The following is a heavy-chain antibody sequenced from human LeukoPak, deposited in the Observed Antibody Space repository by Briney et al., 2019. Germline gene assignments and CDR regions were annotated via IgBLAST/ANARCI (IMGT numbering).Heavy chain of an antibody. J-gene: IGHJ3*02. CDR1: GGSISSGGYY. Sequence: SETLSLTCTVSGGSISSGGYYWSWIRQHPGKGLEWIGYIYYSGSTYYNPSLKSRVTISVDTSKNQFSLKLSSVTAADTAVYYCARGRDWLPLRDAFDIWGQGTMVTVSS. CDR2: IYYSGST. D-gene: IGHD3/OR15-3a*01. V-gene: IGHV4-31*03. CDR3: ARGRDWLPLRDAFDI.